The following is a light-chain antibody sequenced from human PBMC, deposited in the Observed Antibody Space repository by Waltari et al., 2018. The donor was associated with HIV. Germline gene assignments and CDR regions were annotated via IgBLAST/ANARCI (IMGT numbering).Light chain of an antibody. CDR1: SSHIRSHT. V-gene: IGLV1-44*01. CDR2: IHH. CDR3: AAWDDSLNGVV. J-gene: IGLJ2*01. Sequence: QSVLTQQPSASGPPGQRVTISCSGRSSHIRSHTENWYQQLPGPAPTHLIYIHHHRPSGVPDRFSGSKSGTSASLAISGLQSEDEADYYCAAWDDSLNGVVFGGGTKLTVL.